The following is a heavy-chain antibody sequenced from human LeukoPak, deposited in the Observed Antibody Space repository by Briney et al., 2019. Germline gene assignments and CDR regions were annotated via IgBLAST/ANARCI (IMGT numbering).Heavy chain of an antibody. D-gene: IGHD6-13*01. Sequence: PGGSLRLSCAASGFTFSSYAMSWVRQAPGKGLEWVSAISGSGGSTYYADSVKGRFTISRDNSRNTVYLQMNSLRVEDTAVYHCASWDHSSSWYFPGFGGQGTLVTVSS. CDR3: ASWDHSSSWYFPGF. J-gene: IGHJ4*02. CDR2: ISGSGGST. CDR1: GFTFSSYA. V-gene: IGHV3-23*01.